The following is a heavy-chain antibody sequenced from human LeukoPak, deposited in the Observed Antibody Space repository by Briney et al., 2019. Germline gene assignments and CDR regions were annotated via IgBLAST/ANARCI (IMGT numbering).Heavy chain of an antibody. Sequence: GGSLRLSCAASGFTFSSYAMSWVRQAPGKGLEWVSAISGSGGSTYYADSVKGRFTISRDNSKDTLYLQMNSLRAEDTAVYYCAKDRLRFLEWSSVYYYGMDVWGQGTTVTVSS. CDR3: AKDRLRFLEWSSVYYYGMDV. CDR2: ISGSGGST. D-gene: IGHD3-3*01. V-gene: IGHV3-23*01. J-gene: IGHJ6*02. CDR1: GFTFSSYA.